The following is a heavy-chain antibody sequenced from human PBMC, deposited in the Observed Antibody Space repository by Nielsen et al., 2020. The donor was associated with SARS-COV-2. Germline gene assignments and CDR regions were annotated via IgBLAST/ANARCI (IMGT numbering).Heavy chain of an antibody. D-gene: IGHD2-15*01. J-gene: IGHJ4*02. CDR2: IYYSGST. V-gene: IGHV4-30-4*01. CDR3: ARGGYCSGGSCYSPEIYYFDY. CDR1: GGSISSGDYY. Sequence: SETLSLTCTVSGGSISSGDYYWSWIRQPPGKGLEWIGYIYYSGSTYYNPSLKSRVTISVDTSKNQFSLKLSSVTAADTAVYYCARGGYCSGGSCYSPEIYYFDYWGQGTLVTVSS.